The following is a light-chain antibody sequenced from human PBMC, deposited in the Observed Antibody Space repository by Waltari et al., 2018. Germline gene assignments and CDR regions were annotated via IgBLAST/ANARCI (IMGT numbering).Light chain of an antibody. V-gene: IGKV3-11*01. Sequence: DIVLTQSPATLSLSPGERATLSCRASQSVNYFLAWFQQKPGQAPRLLIYDASNRATGIPARCSGSGSGTDFTLTISSLEPEDFAVYYCQQRTNWPLTFGGGTKVEIK. J-gene: IGKJ4*01. CDR1: QSVNYF. CDR2: DAS. CDR3: QQRTNWPLT.